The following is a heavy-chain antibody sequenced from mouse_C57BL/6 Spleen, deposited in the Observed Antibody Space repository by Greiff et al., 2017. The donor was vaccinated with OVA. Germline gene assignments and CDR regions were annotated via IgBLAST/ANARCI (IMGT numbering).Heavy chain of an antibody. D-gene: IGHD1-1*01. Sequence: QVQLKESGPELVKPGASVKISCKASGYAFSSSWMNWVKQRPGKGLEWIGRIYPGDGDTNYNGKFKGKATLTAAKSSSTAYMQLSSLTSEDSAVYFCARSAYCYGSRYWDFDVWGTGTTVTVSS. CDR2: IYPGDGDT. V-gene: IGHV1-82*01. CDR3: ARSAYCYGSRYWDFDV. CDR1: GYAFSSSW. J-gene: IGHJ1*03.